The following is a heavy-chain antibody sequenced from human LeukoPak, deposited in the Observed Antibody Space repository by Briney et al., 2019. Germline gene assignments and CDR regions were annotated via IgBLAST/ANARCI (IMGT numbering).Heavy chain of an antibody. V-gene: IGHV3-23*01. CDR1: GLTFSTYV. D-gene: IGHD3-10*01. CDR2: ISDSGGST. J-gene: IGHJ4*02. CDR3: ARGGSRYFHN. Sequence: GGSLRLSCAASGLTFSTYVMSWVRQAPGKGLEWVSDISDSGGSTDYADSVKGRFTISRDNSKNTLYLQMNSLRAEDTAVYYCARGGSRYFHNWGQGTLVTVSP.